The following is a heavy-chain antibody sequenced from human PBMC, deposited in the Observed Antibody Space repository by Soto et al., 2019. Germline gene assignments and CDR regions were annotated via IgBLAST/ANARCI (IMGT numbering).Heavy chain of an antibody. CDR1: GGSFSGYY. D-gene: IGHD3-3*01. Sequence: SETLSLTCAVYGGSFSGYYWSWIRQPPGKGLEWIGEINHSGSTNYNPSLKSRVTISVDTSKNQFSLKLSSVTAADTAVYYCARGLRYYDFWSGYTHPNGMDVWGQGTPVTVSS. CDR2: INHSGST. V-gene: IGHV4-34*01. CDR3: ARGLRYYDFWSGYTHPNGMDV. J-gene: IGHJ6*02.